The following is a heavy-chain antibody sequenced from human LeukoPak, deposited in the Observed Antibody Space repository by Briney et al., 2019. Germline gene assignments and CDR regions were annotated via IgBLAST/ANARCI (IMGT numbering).Heavy chain of an antibody. CDR2: INPSGGST. J-gene: IGHJ5*02. V-gene: IGHV1-46*01. Sequence: VASVKVSCKVSGYTLTELSMHWVRQAPGQGLEWMGIINPSGGSTSYAQKFQGRVTMTRDTSTSTVYMELSSLRSEDTAVYYCARDFGGPDILTGYPTNWFDPWGQGTLVTVSS. CDR1: GYTLTELS. CDR3: ARDFGGPDILTGYPTNWFDP. D-gene: IGHD3-9*01.